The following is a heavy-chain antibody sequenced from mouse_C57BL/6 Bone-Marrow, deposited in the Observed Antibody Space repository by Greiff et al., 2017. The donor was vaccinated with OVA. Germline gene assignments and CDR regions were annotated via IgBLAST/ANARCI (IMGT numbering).Heavy chain of an antibody. D-gene: IGHD2-1*01. CDR1: GFTFSSYA. J-gene: IGHJ4*01. V-gene: IGHV5-9-1*02. CDR2: ISSGGGYI. CDR3: TRLLDAMDY. Sequence: EVKLEESGEGLVKPGGSLRLSCAASGFTFSSYAMSWVRQTPEKGLEWVAYISSGGGYIYYADTVKGRFTISRDNARNTLYLQMSSLKSEDTAMYYCTRLLDAMDYWGQGTSVTVSS.